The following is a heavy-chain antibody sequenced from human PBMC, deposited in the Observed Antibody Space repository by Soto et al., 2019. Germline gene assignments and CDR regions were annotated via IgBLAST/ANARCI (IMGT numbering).Heavy chain of an antibody. CDR3: ARHEDFWSGFYYYGMDV. J-gene: IGHJ6*02. D-gene: IGHD3-3*01. CDR1: GGSISISSYY. Sequence: SETLSLTCTVSGGSISISSYYWGWIRQPPGKGLEWIGSIYYSGSTYYNPSLKSRVTISVDTSKNQFSLKLSSVTAADTAVYYCARHEDFWSGFYYYGMDVWGQGTTVTVSS. CDR2: IYYSGST. V-gene: IGHV4-39*01.